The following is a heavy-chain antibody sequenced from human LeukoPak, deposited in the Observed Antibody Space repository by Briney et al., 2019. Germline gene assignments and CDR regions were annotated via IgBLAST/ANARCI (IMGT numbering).Heavy chain of an antibody. V-gene: IGHV3-21*01. J-gene: IGHJ4*02. CDR2: ISSSSYI. D-gene: IGHD6-19*01. CDR1: GFTFSSYS. Sequence: PGGSLRLSCAASGFTFSSYSMNWVRQAPGKGLEWVSSISSSSYIYYADSVKGRFTISRDNAKNSLYLQMNSLRAEDTAVYYRARVGIAVAGTKGFDYWGQGTLVTVSS. CDR3: ARVGIAVAGTKGFDY.